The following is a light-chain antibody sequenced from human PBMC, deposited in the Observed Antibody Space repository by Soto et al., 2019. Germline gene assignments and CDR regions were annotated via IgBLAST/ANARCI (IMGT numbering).Light chain of an antibody. J-gene: IGKJ1*01. CDR2: GAS. Sequence: EMVMTQSPAILSVSPGESATLSCRASQSVNSNYLAWYQQHPGQPPRLLIYGASSRATGIPDRFSGSGSGTDFTLTISRLEPEDFAVYYCQQYDSSPQTFGQGTKVDIK. V-gene: IGKV3-20*01. CDR1: QSVNSNY. CDR3: QQYDSSPQT.